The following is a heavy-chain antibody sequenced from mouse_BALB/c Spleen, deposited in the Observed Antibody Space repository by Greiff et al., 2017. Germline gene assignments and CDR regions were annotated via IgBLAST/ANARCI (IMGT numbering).Heavy chain of an antibody. CDR2: IDPANGNT. Sequence: VQLKQSGAELVKPGASVKLSCPASGFNIKDTYMHWVKQRPEQGLEWIGRIDPANGNTKYDPKFQGKATITADTSSNTAYLQLSSLTSEDTAVYYCARSRITTYYAMDYWGQGTSVTVSS. CDR3: ARSRITTYYAMDY. D-gene: IGHD2-4*01. CDR1: GFNIKDTY. J-gene: IGHJ4*01. V-gene: IGHV14-3*02.